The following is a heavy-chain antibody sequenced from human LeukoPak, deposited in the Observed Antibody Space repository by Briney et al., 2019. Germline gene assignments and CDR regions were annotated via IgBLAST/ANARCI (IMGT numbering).Heavy chain of an antibody. CDR1: GYTFTNYA. V-gene: IGHV1-3*03. CDR3: ARGRSGSYFDY. CDR2: INAGNGNT. Sequence: ASVKVSCKASGYTFTNYAMHWVRQAPGQRLEWMGWINAGNGNTKYSQEFQGRVTITRDRSATTAYMELSSLRSEDMTVYYCARGRSGSYFDYWGQGTLVTVSS. J-gene: IGHJ4*02. D-gene: IGHD1-26*01.